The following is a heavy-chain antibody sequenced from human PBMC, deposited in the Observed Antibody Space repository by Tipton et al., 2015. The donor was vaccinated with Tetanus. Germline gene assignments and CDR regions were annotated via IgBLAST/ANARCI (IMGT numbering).Heavy chain of an antibody. CDR1: GGSISSYY. D-gene: IGHD5-24*01. V-gene: IGHV4-59*06. Sequence: TLSLTCTVSGGSISSYYWTWIRQPPGKGLEWIGYIYSPGTTSYAPSLRGRATISFDSVKNHFSLSLSSVTAADTAMYYCARDGGNYFYYGMNVWGQGAAVTVSS. J-gene: IGHJ6*02. CDR2: IYSPGTT. CDR3: ARDGGNYFYYGMNV.